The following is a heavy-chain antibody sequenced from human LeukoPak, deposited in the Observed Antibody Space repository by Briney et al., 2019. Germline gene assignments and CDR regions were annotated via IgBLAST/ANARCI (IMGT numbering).Heavy chain of an antibody. CDR2: ISGSGGST. CDR1: GFAFSSYA. J-gene: IGHJ6*02. CDR3: AKAHGDYGGPYYYGMDV. D-gene: IGHD4-17*01. V-gene: IGHV3-23*01. Sequence: PGGSLRLSCAASGFAFSSYAMSWVRQAPGKGLEWVSAISGSGGSTYYADSVKGRFTISRDNSKNTLYLQMNSLRAEDTAVYYCAKAHGDYGGPYYYGMDVWGQGTTVTVSS.